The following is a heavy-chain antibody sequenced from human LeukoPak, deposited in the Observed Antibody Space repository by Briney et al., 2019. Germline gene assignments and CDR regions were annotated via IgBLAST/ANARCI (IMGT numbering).Heavy chain of an antibody. Sequence: PSETLSLTCTVSGGSISSYYLSWIRQTAGKGLEWIGRMYSSGSNYNPSLKSRVTMSIDTSTNQLSLKLSSVTAADTAVYYCARDSGTTGEVKFDPWGQGALVTVSS. D-gene: IGHD3-10*01. V-gene: IGHV4-4*07. CDR3: ARDSGTTGEVKFDP. CDR2: MYSSGS. CDR1: GGSISSYY. J-gene: IGHJ5*02.